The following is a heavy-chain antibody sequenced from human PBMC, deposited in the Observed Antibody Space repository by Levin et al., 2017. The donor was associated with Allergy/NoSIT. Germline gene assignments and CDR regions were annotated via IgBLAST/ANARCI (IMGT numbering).Heavy chain of an antibody. J-gene: IGHJ6*02. D-gene: IGHD3-10*01. CDR3: VRDCRRGYGMDV. CDR2: IGDNENVI. CDR1: GFIFSDHP. V-gene: IGHV3-21*06. Sequence: KRGESLKISCAASGFIFSDHPMNWVRQAPGKGLEWVSYIGDNENVIYYADSVKGRFTMSRDNAKNSLYLQMNSLRAEDTAVYYCVRDCRRGYGMDVWGQGTTVTVSS.